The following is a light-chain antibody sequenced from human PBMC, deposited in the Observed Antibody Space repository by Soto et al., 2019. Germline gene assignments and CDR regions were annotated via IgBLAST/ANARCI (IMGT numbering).Light chain of an antibody. CDR3: QQSYSTPLT. V-gene: IGKV1-39*01. CDR2: TAS. J-gene: IGKJ4*01. CDR1: QSISIY. Sequence: DIQMTQSPSSLSASVGDGVTIACRASQSISIYVNWYQHVPGKAPKLILYTASTLESGVPSRFSGRGSGTDFTLTISSLQPEDVATYYCQQSYSTPLTFGGGTKVEIK.